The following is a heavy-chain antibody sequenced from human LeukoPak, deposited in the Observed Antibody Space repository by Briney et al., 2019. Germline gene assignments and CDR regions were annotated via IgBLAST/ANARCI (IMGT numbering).Heavy chain of an antibody. J-gene: IGHJ6*03. V-gene: IGHV3-66*02. CDR3: AREQVTTYFYHYYMDV. D-gene: IGHD4-11*01. Sequence: GGSLRLSCAASGFSVRSSYMNWVLQAPGKGLQWVSVIYSGGSTYYADFVKGRFTISRDISKNTVYLQMNDLRGEDTAVYYCAREQVTTYFYHYYMDVWGKGTTVTVSS. CDR1: GFSVRSSY. CDR2: IYSGGST.